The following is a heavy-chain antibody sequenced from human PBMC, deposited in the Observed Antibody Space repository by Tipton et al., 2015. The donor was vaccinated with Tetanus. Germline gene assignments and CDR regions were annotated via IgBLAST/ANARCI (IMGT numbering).Heavy chain of an antibody. CDR1: GGSVSNGSYY. V-gene: IGHV4-61*01. Sequence: TLSLTCTVSGGSVSNGSYYWSWVRQPPGKGLEYIGYILYGKSTHYNPSLKSRLSISADPAKNQFSLRLTSVTAADTAVYYCARIHDYWSGYFDFWGQGALVTVSP. CDR2: ILYGKST. CDR3: ARIHDYWSGYFDF. D-gene: IGHD3-3*01. J-gene: IGHJ4*02.